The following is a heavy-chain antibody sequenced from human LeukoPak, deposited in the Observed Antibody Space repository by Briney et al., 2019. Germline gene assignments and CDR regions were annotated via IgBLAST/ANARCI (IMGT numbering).Heavy chain of an antibody. Sequence: AASVKVSCKVSGYTLTELSMHWVRQAPGQGLEWRGGFDPEDGETIYAQKFQGRVTMTEDTSTDTAYMELSSLRSEDTAVYYCATYYDFWSGYYSSRSFDFWGQGTLVTVSS. J-gene: IGHJ4*02. CDR2: FDPEDGET. D-gene: IGHD3-3*01. CDR1: GYTLTELS. CDR3: ATYYDFWSGYYSSRSFDF. V-gene: IGHV1-24*01.